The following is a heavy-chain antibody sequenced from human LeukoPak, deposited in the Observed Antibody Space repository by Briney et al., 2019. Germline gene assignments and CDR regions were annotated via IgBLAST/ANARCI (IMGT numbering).Heavy chain of an antibody. J-gene: IGHJ6*02. CDR2: ISASGDNT. CDR1: GFTFSSCA. D-gene: IGHD3-10*01. Sequence: GGSLRLSCAASGFTFSSCAMNWVRQAPGRGLKWVSAISASGDNTYFADSVKGRFTISRDNSKNTLYLQMNSLSAEDTAIYYCAKVPPGWFGELFSYYYGLDIWGQGTTVTVPS. V-gene: IGHV3-23*01. CDR3: AKVPPGWFGELFSYYYGLDI.